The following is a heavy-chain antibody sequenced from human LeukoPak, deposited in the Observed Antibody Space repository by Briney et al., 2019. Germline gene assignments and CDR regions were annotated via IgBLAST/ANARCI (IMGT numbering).Heavy chain of an antibody. CDR3: ARAPRHYYDSSGYVDY. CDR1: GFTFSSYS. D-gene: IGHD3-22*01. CDR2: ISSSGSTI. V-gene: IGHV3-48*04. Sequence: PGGSLRLSCAASGFTFSSYSMNWVRQAPGKGLEWVSYISSSGSTIYYADSVKGRFTISRDNAKNSLYLQMNSLRAEDTAVYYCARAPRHYYDSSGYVDYWGQGTLVTVSS. J-gene: IGHJ4*02.